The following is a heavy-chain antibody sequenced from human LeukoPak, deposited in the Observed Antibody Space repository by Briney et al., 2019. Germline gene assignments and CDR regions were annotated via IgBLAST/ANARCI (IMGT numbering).Heavy chain of an antibody. CDR3: ARRSYYYYGMDV. V-gene: IGHV4-59*01. Sequence: PSETLSLTCTVSGGSISSYYWSWIRQPPGKGLEWIGYIYCSGSTNYNPSLKSRVTISVDTSKNQFSLKLSSVTAADTAVYYCARRSYYYYGMDVWGQGTTVTVSS. J-gene: IGHJ6*02. CDR1: GGSISSYY. CDR2: IYCSGST.